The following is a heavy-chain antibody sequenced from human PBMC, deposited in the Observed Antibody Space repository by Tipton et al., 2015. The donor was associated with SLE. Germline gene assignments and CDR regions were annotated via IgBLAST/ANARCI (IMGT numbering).Heavy chain of an antibody. V-gene: IGHV3-30*04. Sequence: QLVQSGGGVVQPGRSLRLSCAASGFTFSSYAMHWVRQAPGKGLEWVAVISYDGSNKYYADSVEGRFTISRDNSKNTLYLQMNSLRAEDTAVYYCAREGNDDYGDYVNWFDPWGQGTLVTVSS. CDR2: ISYDGSNK. CDR1: GFTFSSYA. CDR3: AREGNDDYGDYVNWFDP. D-gene: IGHD4-17*01. J-gene: IGHJ5*02.